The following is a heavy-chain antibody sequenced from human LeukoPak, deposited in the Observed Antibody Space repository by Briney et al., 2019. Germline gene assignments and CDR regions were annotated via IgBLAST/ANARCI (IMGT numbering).Heavy chain of an antibody. CDR1: GGFITTTNY. V-gene: IGHV4-4*02. J-gene: IGHJ4*02. Sequence: SETLSLTCGVSGGFITTTNYWSWVRQPPGGGLEWIGEISLAGRTRYNPSLKSRVNISIDESKNHLYLNLASVTAADTAVYYCSRESGPFCPFGHWGQGTLVAVTS. CDR2: ISLAGRT. CDR3: SRESGPFCPFGH. D-gene: IGHD1-26*01.